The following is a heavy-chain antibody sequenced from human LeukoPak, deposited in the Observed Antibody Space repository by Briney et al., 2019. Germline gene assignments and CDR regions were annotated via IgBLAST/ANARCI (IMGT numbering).Heavy chain of an antibody. CDR1: GFTFSSYS. Sequence: GGSLRLSWAASGFTFSSYSMNWVRQAPGKGLEWVSYISSSSSTIYYADSVKGRFTISRDNAKNSLYLQMNSLRAEDTAVYYCARADRLLWFGELLHPHMDVWGQGTTVTVSS. CDR3: ARADRLLWFGELLHPHMDV. V-gene: IGHV3-48*01. J-gene: IGHJ6*02. CDR2: ISSSSSTI. D-gene: IGHD3-10*01.